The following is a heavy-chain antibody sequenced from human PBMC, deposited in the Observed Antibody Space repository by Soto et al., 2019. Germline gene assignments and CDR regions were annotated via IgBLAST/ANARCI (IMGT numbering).Heavy chain of an antibody. D-gene: IGHD1-26*01. CDR1: GYTLTELS. CDR3: ATEVGAGYAFDI. CDR2: FDPEDGET. Sequence: ASVKVSCEVSGYTLTELSMHWVRQAPGKGLEWMGGFDPEDGETIYAQKFQGRVTMTEDTSTDTAYMELSSLRSEDTAVYYCATEVGAGYAFDIWGQGTMVTVSS. V-gene: IGHV1-24*01. J-gene: IGHJ3*02.